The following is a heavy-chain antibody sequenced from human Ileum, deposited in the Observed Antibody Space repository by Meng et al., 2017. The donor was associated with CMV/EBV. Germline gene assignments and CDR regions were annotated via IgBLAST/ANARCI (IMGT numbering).Heavy chain of an antibody. J-gene: IGHJ6*02. CDR1: GITFGTSG. CDR2: MWKDGSKE. Sequence: GESLKISCIMSGITFGTSGIHWVRQAPGKGLEWVAFMWKDGSKEYYGDSVKGRFTISRDYSLQIQSLTVEDTAVYFCAGHSSDWLLYSEDRYYGMDVWGQGTTVTVSS. V-gene: IGHV3-30*02. CDR3: AGHSSDWLLYSEDRYYGMDV. D-gene: IGHD6-19*01.